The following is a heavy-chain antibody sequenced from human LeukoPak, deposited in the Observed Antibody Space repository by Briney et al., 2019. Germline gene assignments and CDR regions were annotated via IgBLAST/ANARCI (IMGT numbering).Heavy chain of an antibody. V-gene: IGHV1-2*06. CDR2: INPNSGGT. CDR3: ARVSELGVWGD. D-gene: IGHD2-8*02. Sequence: ASVKVSCKASGYIFTDYYMHWVRQAPGQELGWMGRINPNSGGTNYAQKFQGRVTMTRDTSISTAYMELSRLRSDDTAVYYCARVSELGVWGDWGPGTLVTVSS. CDR1: GYIFTDYY. J-gene: IGHJ4*02.